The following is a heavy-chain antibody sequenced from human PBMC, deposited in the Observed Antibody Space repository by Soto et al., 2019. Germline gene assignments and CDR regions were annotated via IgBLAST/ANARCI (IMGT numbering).Heavy chain of an antibody. CDR2: IYYSGST. D-gene: IGHD6-6*01. CDR3: ARRDSSWPFDP. Sequence: SETLSLTCTVSGGSISSSSYYWGWIRQPPGKGLEWIGSIYYSGSTYYNPSLKSRVTISVDTSKNQFSLKLSSVTAADTAVYYCARRDSSWPFDPWGQGTLVTVSS. CDR1: GGSISSSSYY. J-gene: IGHJ5*02. V-gene: IGHV4-39*01.